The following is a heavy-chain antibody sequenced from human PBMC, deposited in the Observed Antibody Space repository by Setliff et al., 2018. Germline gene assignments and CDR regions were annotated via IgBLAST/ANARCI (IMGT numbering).Heavy chain of an antibody. CDR2: INNYNFNT. CDR3: ARINFYVSSGYYYAPEL. Sequence: ASVKVSCKSSGFAFTDYGITWVRQVPGQGLEWMGWINNYNFNTQYAQKFQGRVTVTTDTSTTTAYMELRSLRADDTAVYYCARINFYVSSGYYYAPELWGQGTTVTVSS. D-gene: IGHD3-22*01. J-gene: IGHJ4*02. CDR1: GFAFTDYG. V-gene: IGHV1-18*01.